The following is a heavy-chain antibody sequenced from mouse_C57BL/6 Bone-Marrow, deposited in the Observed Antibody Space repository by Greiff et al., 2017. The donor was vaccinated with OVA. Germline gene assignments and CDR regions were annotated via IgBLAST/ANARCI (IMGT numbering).Heavy chain of an antibody. CDR3: ARGEYDYDSAWFAY. CDR2: IDPSDSET. J-gene: IGHJ3*01. Sequence: QVQLKQPGAELVRPGSSVKLSCKASGYTFTSYWMHWVKQRPIQGLEWIGNIDPSDSETHYNQKFKDKATLTVDKSSSTAYMQLSSLTSEDSAVYYCARGEYDYDSAWFAYWGQGTLVTVSA. D-gene: IGHD2-4*01. CDR1: GYTFTSYW. V-gene: IGHV1-52*01.